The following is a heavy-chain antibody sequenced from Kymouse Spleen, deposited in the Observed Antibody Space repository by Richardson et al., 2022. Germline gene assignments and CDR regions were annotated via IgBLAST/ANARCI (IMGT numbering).Heavy chain of an antibody. V-gene: IGHV4-34*01. CDR1: GGSFSGYY. J-gene: IGHJ4*02. CDR3: ARQSVAGIDY. D-gene: IGHD6-19*01. CDR2: INHSGST. Sequence: QVQLQQWGAGLLKPSETLSLTCAVYGGSFSGYYWSWIRQPPGKGLEWIGEINHSGSTNYNPSLKSRVTISVDTSKNQFSLKLSSVTAADTAVYYCARQSVAGIDYWGQGTLVTVSS.